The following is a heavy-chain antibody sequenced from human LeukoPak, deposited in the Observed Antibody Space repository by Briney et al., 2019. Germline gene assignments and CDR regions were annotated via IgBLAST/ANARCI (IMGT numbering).Heavy chain of an antibody. CDR2: IKQDGSEK. J-gene: IGHJ4*02. CDR1: GFTFSSRDW. D-gene: IGHD6-19*01. CDR3: ARQQWLDGAYYFDY. Sequence: GGSLRLSCVASGFTFSSRDWMTWVRQAPGKGLEWVANIKQDGSEKNYVDSVKGRFTISRDNAKNSVDLQMNSLRVEDTAVYYCARQQWLDGAYYFDYWGQGTLVTVSS. V-gene: IGHV3-7*01.